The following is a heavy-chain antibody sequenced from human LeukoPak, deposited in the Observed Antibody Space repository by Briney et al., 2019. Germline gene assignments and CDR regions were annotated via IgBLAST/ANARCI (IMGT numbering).Heavy chain of an antibody. CDR2: ISYDGSNK. V-gene: IGHV3-30-3*01. CDR1: GFTFSSYA. CDR3: ARVKQQLVTTNLNWFDP. J-gene: IGHJ5*02. D-gene: IGHD6-13*01. Sequence: GGSRRLSCAASGFTFSSYAMHWVRQAPGKGLEWVAVISYDGSNKYYADSVKGRFTISRDNSKNTLYLQMNSLRAEDTAVYYCARVKQQLVTTNLNWFDPWGQGTLVTVSS.